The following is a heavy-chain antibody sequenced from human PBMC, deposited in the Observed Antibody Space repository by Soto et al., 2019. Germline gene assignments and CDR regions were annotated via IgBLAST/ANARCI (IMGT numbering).Heavy chain of an antibody. J-gene: IGHJ6*02. CDR1: GGSISSYY. Sequence: PSETLSLTCTVSGGSISSYYWSWIRQPPGKGLEWIGYIYFRGTTNYNPSLKSRVTMSADTSKNQFSLKLSSVTAADTAVYYCARARGLYYYYGMDVWGQGTTVTVSS. D-gene: IGHD1-26*01. V-gene: IGHV4-59*01. CDR2: IYFRGTT. CDR3: ARARGLYYYYGMDV.